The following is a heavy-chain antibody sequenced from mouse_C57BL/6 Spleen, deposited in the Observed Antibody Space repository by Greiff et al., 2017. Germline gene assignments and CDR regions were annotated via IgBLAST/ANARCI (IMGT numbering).Heavy chain of an antibody. J-gene: IGHJ2*01. V-gene: IGHV5-6*01. D-gene: IGHD1-1*02. CDR2: VSSGGSYT. Sequence: EVQLMESGGDLVKPGGSLKLSCAASGFTFSSYGMSWVRQTPDPRLEWVATVSSGGSYTYYPDSVKGRFTISRDNAKNTLYLQMSSLKSEDTARYYCARHGGMVGDEDEDYFDYWGQGTTLTVSS. CDR3: ARHGGMVGDEDEDYFDY. CDR1: GFTFSSYG.